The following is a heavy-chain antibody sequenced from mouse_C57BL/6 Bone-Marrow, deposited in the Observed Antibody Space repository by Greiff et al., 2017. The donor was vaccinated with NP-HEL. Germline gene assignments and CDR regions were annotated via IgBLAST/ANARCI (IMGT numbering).Heavy chain of an antibody. CDR3: ARKAYYGRSYEFAY. V-gene: IGHV1-50*01. CDR1: GYTFTTYW. CDR2: IDPSDSYT. D-gene: IGHD1-1*01. J-gene: IGHJ3*01. Sequence: QVQLQQSGAELVKPGASVKLSCKASGYTFTTYWMQWVKQRPGQGLEWIGEIDPSDSYTNYNQKFKGKATLPVDTSSSTAYMQHSSLTSEDSAVYYCARKAYYGRSYEFAYWGQGTLVTVSA.